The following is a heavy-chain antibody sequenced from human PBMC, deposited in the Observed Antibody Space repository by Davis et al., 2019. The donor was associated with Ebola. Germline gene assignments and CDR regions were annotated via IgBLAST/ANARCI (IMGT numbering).Heavy chain of an antibody. V-gene: IGHV6-1*01. CDR1: GDSVSRDRDT. CDR3: ARDSGIGLDAFDI. Sequence: SQTLSLTCAISGDSVSRDRDTWNWIRQSPSGGLEWLGRTYYRSKWYNDYAVSVKSRITINPDTSKNQLSLQLNSVTPEDTAVYYCARDSGIGLDAFDIWGQGTKVTVSS. J-gene: IGHJ3*02. CDR2: TYYRSKWYN.